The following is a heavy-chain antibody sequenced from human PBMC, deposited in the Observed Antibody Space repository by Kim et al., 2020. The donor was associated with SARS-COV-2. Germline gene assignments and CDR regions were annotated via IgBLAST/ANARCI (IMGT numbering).Heavy chain of an antibody. V-gene: IGHV3-74*01. D-gene: IGHD6-19*01. CDR3: ARPAVAATNWYFDL. J-gene: IGHJ2*01. Sequence: ADAVKGRFTISRDNAKSTVYRHMNSLRAEDTAVYYCARPAVAATNWYFDLWGRGPLVTVSS.